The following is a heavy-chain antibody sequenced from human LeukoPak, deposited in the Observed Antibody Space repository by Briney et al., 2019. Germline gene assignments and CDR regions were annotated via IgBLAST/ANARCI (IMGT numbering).Heavy chain of an antibody. CDR1: GFTFSSYA. Sequence: GGSLRLSCAASGFTFSSYAMHWVRQAPGKGLEWVAVISYDGSNKYYADSVKGRFTISRDNSKNTLYLQMNSLRAEDTAVYYCARASYRDGYNLEWGQGTLVTVSS. J-gene: IGHJ4*02. CDR3: ARASYRDGYNLE. V-gene: IGHV3-30-3*01. CDR2: ISYDGSNK. D-gene: IGHD5-24*01.